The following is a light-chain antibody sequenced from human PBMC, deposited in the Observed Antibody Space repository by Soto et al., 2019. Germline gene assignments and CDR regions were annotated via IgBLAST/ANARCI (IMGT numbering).Light chain of an antibody. V-gene: IGKV3-11*01. CDR2: DAS. CDR3: QQRGDWPS. J-gene: IGKJ1*01. CDR1: QSVGTS. Sequence: EVLLTQSPATLSSSPGERATLSCRASQSVGTSLAWYQQKPGQAPRLLIYDASTRAIGIPGRFSGSGSGTDFTLTISSLAPEDSAVYYCQQRGDWPSFGQGTRVEI.